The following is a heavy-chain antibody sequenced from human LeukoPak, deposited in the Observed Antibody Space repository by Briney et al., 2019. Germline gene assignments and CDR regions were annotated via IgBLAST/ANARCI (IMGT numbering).Heavy chain of an antibody. CDR3: TRVTSWRTGFDY. J-gene: IGHJ4*02. V-gene: IGHV3-9*01. Sequence: GGSLRLSCAASGFSFESYGMYWVRQAPGKGLGWVSGITWNSDDMAYADSVKGRFTSSRDNAKNCLYLQMNSLTVEDTALYYCTRVTSWRTGFDYWGQGTLVTVSS. CDR2: ITWNSDDM. D-gene: IGHD1-1*01. CDR1: GFSFESYG.